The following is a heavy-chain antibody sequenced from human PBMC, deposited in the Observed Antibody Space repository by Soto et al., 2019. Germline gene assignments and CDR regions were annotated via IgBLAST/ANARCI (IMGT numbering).Heavy chain of an antibody. Sequence: PGGSLRLSCAASGFTFIEYAMSWVLQAPGKGLEWVSVIGGDGGSPNYADSVKGRFTVSRDNSKSTLYLQMDSLRAEDTALYYCAKVPASLKTFDYWGQGTLVTVSS. J-gene: IGHJ4*02. CDR2: IGGDGGSP. CDR3: AKVPASLKTFDY. D-gene: IGHD2-2*01. CDR1: GFTFIEYA. V-gene: IGHV3-23*01.